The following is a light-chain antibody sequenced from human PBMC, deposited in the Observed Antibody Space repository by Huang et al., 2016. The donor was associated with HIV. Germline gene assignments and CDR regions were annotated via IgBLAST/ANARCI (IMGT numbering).Light chain of an antibody. CDR3: QQYNKWPLFT. J-gene: IGKJ3*01. CDR2: GAS. V-gene: IGKV3-15*01. Sequence: VMTQSPVTLSVSPGERATLSCRARQNVSSDLALYQQRPGHPPRLLMYGASTRATGLPARFSGSGSGTEFTLTISSLQSEDFAVYYCQQYNKWPLFTFGPGTKVDIK. CDR1: QNVSSD.